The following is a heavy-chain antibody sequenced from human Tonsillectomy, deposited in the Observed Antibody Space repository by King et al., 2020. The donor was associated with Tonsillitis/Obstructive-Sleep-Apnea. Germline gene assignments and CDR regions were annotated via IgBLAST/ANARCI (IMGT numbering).Heavy chain of an antibody. D-gene: IGHD1-1*01. V-gene: IGHV4-59*01. Sequence: VQLQESGPGLVKPSETLSLTCTVSGGSISSYYWSWIRPPPGKGLEWIGYIYYSGSTNYNPSLKSRVTISVDTSKNQFSLKLSSVTAADTAVYYCARMEDRAGNAFDIWGQGTMVTVSS. CDR3: ARMEDRAGNAFDI. CDR2: IYYSGST. CDR1: GGSISSYY. J-gene: IGHJ3*02.